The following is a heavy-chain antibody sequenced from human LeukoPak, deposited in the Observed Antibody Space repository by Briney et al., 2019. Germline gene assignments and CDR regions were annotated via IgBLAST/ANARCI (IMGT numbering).Heavy chain of an antibody. J-gene: IGHJ5*02. Sequence: PSETLSLTCTVSGGSIRSYYWSWIRQPAGKGLEWIGRIYASGTITYNPSLESRVSMSVDTSKNQFSLTLSSVTAADTAVYYCARLYVLRYFDWLLSPSWFDPWGQGTLVTVSS. V-gene: IGHV4-4*07. CDR1: GGSIRSYY. D-gene: IGHD3-9*01. CDR3: ARLYVLRYFDWLLSPSWFDP. CDR2: IYASGTI.